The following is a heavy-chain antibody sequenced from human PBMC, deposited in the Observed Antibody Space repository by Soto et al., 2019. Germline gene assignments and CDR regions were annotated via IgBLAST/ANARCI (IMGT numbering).Heavy chain of an antibody. D-gene: IGHD2-15*01. J-gene: IGHJ4*02. CDR3: ARPIQDSSIDY. CDR2: IYYSGST. Sequence: SETLSLTCTVSGGSISSSSYYWGWIRQPPGKGLEWIGSIYYSGSTYYNPSLKSRVTISVDTSKNQFSLKLSSVTAADTAVYYCARPIQDSSIDYWGQGTLVTVSS. V-gene: IGHV4-39*01. CDR1: GGSISSSSYY.